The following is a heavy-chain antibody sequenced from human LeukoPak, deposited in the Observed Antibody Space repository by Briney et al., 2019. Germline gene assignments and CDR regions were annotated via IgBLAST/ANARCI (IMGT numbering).Heavy chain of an antibody. CDR1: GFTFSTYV. D-gene: IGHD3-10*01. J-gene: IGHJ4*02. CDR2: ISGSGGST. V-gene: IGHV3-23*01. Sequence: GGSLRLSCAASGFTFSTYVMSWVRRAPGKGLEWVSVISGSGGSTYYADSVKGRFTISRDNSKNTLYLHINSLRAEDTAVYYCAKYGSGSYYRYWGQGTLVTVSS. CDR3: AKYGSGSYYRY.